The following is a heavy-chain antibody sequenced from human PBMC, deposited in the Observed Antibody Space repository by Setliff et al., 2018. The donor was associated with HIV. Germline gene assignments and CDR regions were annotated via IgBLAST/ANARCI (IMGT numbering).Heavy chain of an antibody. V-gene: IGHV4-39*01. CDR3: VRGAPRPAYYYYYYMDV. D-gene: IGHD6-6*01. Sequence: LSLTCNVSGDSISGNSFFWGWIRQPPGKGLEWIGSMHYRGTTSYNPSLKSRVTIFVDTSKNQFSLKSSSVTATDTAVYYCVRGAPRPAYYYYYYMDVWG. CDR1: GDSISGNSFF. CDR2: MHYRGTT. J-gene: IGHJ6*03.